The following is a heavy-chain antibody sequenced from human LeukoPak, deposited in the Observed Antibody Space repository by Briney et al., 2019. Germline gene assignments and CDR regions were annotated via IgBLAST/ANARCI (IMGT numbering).Heavy chain of an antibody. V-gene: IGHV4-30-4*08. J-gene: IGHJ4*02. D-gene: IGHD3-3*01. Sequence: PSGTLSLTCTVSGGSISSYYWSWIRQPPGKGLEWIGYIYYSGSTYYNPSLKSRVTISVDTSKNQFSLKLSSVTAADTAVYYCARVTHRFLEWSFDYWGQGTLVTVSS. CDR1: GGSISSYY. CDR3: ARVTHRFLEWSFDY. CDR2: IYYSGST.